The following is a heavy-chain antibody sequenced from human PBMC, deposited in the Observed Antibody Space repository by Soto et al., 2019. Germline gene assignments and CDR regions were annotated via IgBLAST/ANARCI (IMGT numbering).Heavy chain of an antibody. CDR2: IYYSGST. J-gene: IGHJ5*02. CDR1: GGSISSGGYY. CDR3: ARCIAVAGTEWFDP. V-gene: IGHV4-31*03. D-gene: IGHD6-19*01. Sequence: QVQLQESGPGLVKPSQTLSLTCTVSGGSISSGGYYWSWIRQHPGKGLEWIGYIYYSGSTYYNPSLKSRVTISVDTSKNQFSLKLSSVTAADTAVYYCARCIAVAGTEWFDPWGQGTLVTVSS.